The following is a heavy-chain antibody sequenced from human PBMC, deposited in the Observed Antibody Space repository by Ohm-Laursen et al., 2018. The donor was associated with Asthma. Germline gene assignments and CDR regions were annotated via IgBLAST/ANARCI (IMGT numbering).Heavy chain of an antibody. CDR3: ARDFSSSWYFDY. D-gene: IGHD6-13*01. V-gene: IGHV3-33*01. J-gene: IGHJ4*02. Sequence: SSLRLSCSASGFTFSSYGMHWVRQAPGKGLEWVAVIWYDGSNKYYADSVKGRFTISRDNSKNTLYLQMNSLRAEDTAVYYCARDFSSSWYFDYWGQGTLVTVSS. CDR2: IWYDGSNK. CDR1: GFTFSSYG.